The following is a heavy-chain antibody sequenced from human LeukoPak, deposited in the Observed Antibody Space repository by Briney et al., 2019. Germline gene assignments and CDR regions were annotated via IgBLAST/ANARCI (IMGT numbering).Heavy chain of an antibody. J-gene: IGHJ4*02. CDR2: ISYDGSNK. V-gene: IGHV3-30-3*01. D-gene: IGHD3-10*01. CDR1: GFTFSSYA. CDR3: ARSYYIAYFDY. Sequence: GGSLRLSCAASGFTFSSYAMHWVRQAPGKGLEWVAVISYDGSNKYYADSVKGRFTISRDNSKNTLYLQMNSLRAEDTTVYYCARSYYIAYFDYWGQGTLVTVSS.